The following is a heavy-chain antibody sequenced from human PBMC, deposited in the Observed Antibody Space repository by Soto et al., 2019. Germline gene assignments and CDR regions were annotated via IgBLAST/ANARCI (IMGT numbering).Heavy chain of an antibody. CDR1: GLSLTTRGVG. J-gene: IGHJ4*02. CDR3: AHRPRGYSYHFDY. D-gene: IGHD5-18*01. CDR2: IYWDDDE. V-gene: IGHV2-5*02. Sequence: QITLKESGPTLVKPTQTLTLTCTFSGLSLTTRGVGVGWIRQPPGKALEWLALIYWDDDEGYSPSLKSRLTNTKDTSKNQVVLTMINMYPVDTATYYCAHRPRGYSYHFDYWGQGTLVTVSS.